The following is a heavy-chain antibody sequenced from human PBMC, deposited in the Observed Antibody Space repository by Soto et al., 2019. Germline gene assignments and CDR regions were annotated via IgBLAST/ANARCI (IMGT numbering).Heavy chain of an antibody. CDR3: ARDRSNSPDYFDF. V-gene: IGHV4-30-4*01. D-gene: IGHD6-6*01. J-gene: IGHJ4*02. CDR1: GGSIDNYEYY. Sequence: QVQLQESGLGLVKPSQTLSLTCTVSGGSIDNYEYYWTWIRQPPEKGLEWVGYIYYSGRTNYNPSLNSRLTISLDTSKNQFSLRLTSVSAADTAMYYCARDRSNSPDYFDFWGQGTLVTVSS. CDR2: IYYSGRT.